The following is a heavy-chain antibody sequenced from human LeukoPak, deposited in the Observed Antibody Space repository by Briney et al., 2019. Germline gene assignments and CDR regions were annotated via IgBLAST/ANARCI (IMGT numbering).Heavy chain of an antibody. J-gene: IGHJ4*02. D-gene: IGHD2-2*01. V-gene: IGHV3-21*05. Sequence: GGSLRLSCAASGFTLSRYAMNWVRQAPGKGLEWVSYINTDSSDIHYAGSVKGRFTISRDNARNTLYLQLSSLRAEDSGVYYCARDTFQPGLIDSWGQGTLVTVSP. CDR1: GFTLSRYA. CDR2: INTDSSDI. CDR3: ARDTFQPGLIDS.